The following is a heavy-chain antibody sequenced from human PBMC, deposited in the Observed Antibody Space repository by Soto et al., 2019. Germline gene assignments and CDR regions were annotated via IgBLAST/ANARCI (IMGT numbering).Heavy chain of an antibody. CDR3: ARVDSSGWIYYYYGMDV. Sequence: LRLSCAASGFTFSSYAMHWVRQAPGKGLEWVAVISYDGSNKYYADSVKGRFTISRDNSKNTLYLQMNSLRAEDTAVYYCARVDSSGWIYYYYGMDVWGQGTTVTVS. J-gene: IGHJ6*02. CDR2: ISYDGSNK. V-gene: IGHV3-30-3*01. CDR1: GFTFSSYA. D-gene: IGHD6-19*01.